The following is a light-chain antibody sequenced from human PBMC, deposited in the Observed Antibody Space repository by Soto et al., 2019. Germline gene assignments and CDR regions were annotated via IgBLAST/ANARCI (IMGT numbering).Light chain of an antibody. CDR2: WAS. V-gene: IGKV4-1*01. CDR1: QSVLYSSNNENY. CDR3: QQYYSTPQT. Sequence: DTVMTQSPDSLAVSLGERATINCKSSQSVLYSSNNENYLAWYQQKPGQPPKLLISWASTREFGVPDRFSGSGSGTDFTLTISTLQAEDVAVYYCQQYYSTPQTFGQGTKVEIK. J-gene: IGKJ1*01.